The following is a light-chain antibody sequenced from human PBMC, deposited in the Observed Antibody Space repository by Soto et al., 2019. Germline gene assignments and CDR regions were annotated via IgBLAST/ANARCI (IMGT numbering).Light chain of an antibody. CDR2: EVS. J-gene: IGLJ2*01. CDR3: SSYTSANNLV. Sequence: QSALTQPASVSGSPGQSITISCTGTSSDVGGYNYVSWYQQHPGKAPKLMIYEVSNRPSGISIRFSGSKSGNTASLTISGLQAEDEADYYCSSYTSANNLVFGGGTKLTVL. CDR1: SSDVGGYNY. V-gene: IGLV2-14*01.